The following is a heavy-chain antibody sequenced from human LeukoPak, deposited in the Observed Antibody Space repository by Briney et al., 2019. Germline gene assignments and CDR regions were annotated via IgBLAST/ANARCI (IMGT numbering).Heavy chain of an antibody. CDR2: ISWNSGSI. CDR1: GFTFSSYA. J-gene: IGHJ4*02. CDR3: AKGAGPVTGIDY. Sequence: PGGSLRLSCAASGFTFSSYAMHWVRQAPGKGLEWVSGISWNSGSIGYADSVKGRFTISRDNAKNSLYLQMNSLRAEDTALYYCAKGAGPVTGIDYWGQGTLVTVSS. D-gene: IGHD4-17*01. V-gene: IGHV3-9*01.